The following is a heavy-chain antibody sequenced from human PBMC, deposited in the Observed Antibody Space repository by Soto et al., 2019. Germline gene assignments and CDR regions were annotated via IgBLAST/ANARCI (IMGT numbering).Heavy chain of an antibody. Sequence: QVHLVQSGAEVKKPGASVKVSCKASGYTFTSYGITWVGQAPGQGLEWMGWISAHNGNTDYAQKLQGRVIVTRDTSTSTAYMELRSLISDDPAVYYCARGRYGDYWGQGALVTVSS. V-gene: IGHV1-18*01. D-gene: IGHD1-1*01. CDR2: ISAHNGNT. CDR3: ARGRYGDY. J-gene: IGHJ4*02. CDR1: GYTFTSYG.